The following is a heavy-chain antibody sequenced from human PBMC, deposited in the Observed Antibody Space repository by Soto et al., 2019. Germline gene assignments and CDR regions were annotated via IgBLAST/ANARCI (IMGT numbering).Heavy chain of an antibody. CDR3: PRASKGRAAAGSTDFDY. D-gene: IGHD6-13*01. CDR1: GGSISSGGYY. V-gene: IGHV4-31*03. J-gene: IGHJ4*02. Sequence: SETLSLTCTVSGGSISSGGYYWSWIRQHPGKGLEWIGYIYYSGSTYYNPSLKSRVTISVDTSKNQFSLKLSSVTAADTAVYYCPRASKGRAAAGSTDFDYWGQGTLVTVSS. CDR2: IYYSGST.